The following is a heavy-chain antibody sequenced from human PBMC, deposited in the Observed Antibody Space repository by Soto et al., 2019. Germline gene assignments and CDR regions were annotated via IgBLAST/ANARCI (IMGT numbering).Heavy chain of an antibody. V-gene: IGHV1-69*13. CDR3: ARSLVATILDYYYYGMDV. Sequence: SVKVSCKASGGTFSSYAISWVRQAPGQGLEWMGGIIPIFGTANYAQKFQGRVTITADESTSTAYMELSSLRSEDTAVYYCARSLVATILDYYYYGMDVWGQGATVTVSS. CDR1: GGTFSSYA. J-gene: IGHJ6*02. CDR2: IIPIFGTA. D-gene: IGHD5-12*01.